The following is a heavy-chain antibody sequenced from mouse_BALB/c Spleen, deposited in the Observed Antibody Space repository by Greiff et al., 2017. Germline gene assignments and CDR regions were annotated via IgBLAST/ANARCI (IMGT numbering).Heavy chain of an antibody. Sequence: EVQLQQSGPGLVKPSQSLSLTCTVTGYSITSDYAWNWIRQFPGNKLEWMGYISYSGSTSYNPSLKSRTSITRDTSKNQFFLQLNSVTTEDTATYYCVYGSSYGWFAYWGQGTLVTVSA. CDR3: VYGSSYGWFAY. D-gene: IGHD1-1*01. CDR2: ISYSGST. V-gene: IGHV3-2*02. J-gene: IGHJ3*01. CDR1: GYSITSDYA.